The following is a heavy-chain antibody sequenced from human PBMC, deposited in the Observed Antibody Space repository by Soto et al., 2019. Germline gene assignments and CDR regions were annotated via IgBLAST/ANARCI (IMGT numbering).Heavy chain of an antibody. V-gene: IGHV3-7*01. CDR3: GTDQWGGAFDI. Sequence: PGGSLRLFCAASGFTLSTYWMAWVRQTPGKGLEFVANIRPDGNEINYVDSVKGRFTISRDNAKNSLFLQMNSLRDDDTAVYYCGTDQWGGAFDIGGQGTTVTVSS. J-gene: IGHJ3*02. CDR2: IRPDGNEI. CDR1: GFTLSTYW. D-gene: IGHD3-10*01.